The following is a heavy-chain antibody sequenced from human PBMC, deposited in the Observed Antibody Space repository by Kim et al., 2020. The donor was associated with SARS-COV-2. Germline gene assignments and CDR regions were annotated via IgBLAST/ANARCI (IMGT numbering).Heavy chain of an antibody. Sequence: GGSLRLSCAASGFAFSNYAMSWVRQAPGKGLEWVSGSDGSGGEKFYADSVKGRFTISRDNSMNTLYLQMNSLRVEDTAIYYCAKDRGGYNWNDAFDIGGQETIITVSS. J-gene: IGHJ3*02. CDR3: AKDRGGYNWNDAFDI. V-gene: IGHV3-23*01. D-gene: IGHD1-1*01. CDR1: GFAFSNYA. CDR2: SDGSGGEK.